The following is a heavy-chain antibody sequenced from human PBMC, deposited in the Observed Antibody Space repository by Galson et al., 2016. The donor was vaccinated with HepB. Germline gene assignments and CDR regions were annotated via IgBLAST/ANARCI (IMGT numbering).Heavy chain of an antibody. J-gene: IGHJ5*01. CDR3: ARTTGDCGGDCSWFDP. CDR1: GGSISSVNYY. CDR2: IFYGGTT. D-gene: IGHD2-21*02. Sequence: TLSLTCTVSGGSISSVNYYWTWIRQHPGKDLEWIGYIFYGGTTHYNPSLKSRVTISMDTSKNHFSLNLNSVTAADTAVYYCARTTGDCGGDCSWFDPWGQGTLVTVSS. V-gene: IGHV4-31*03.